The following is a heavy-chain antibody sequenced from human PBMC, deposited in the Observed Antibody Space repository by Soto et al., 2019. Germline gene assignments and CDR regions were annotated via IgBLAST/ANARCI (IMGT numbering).Heavy chain of an antibody. Sequence: QDQLVQSGAEVKKPGASVTVSCKASGYSFTNYGITWVRQAPGQGLEWMGWISGFNGNTHYAQKLQGRVTMTTDASRSTAYMELRSRRPDDTALYYWARDRGVAPPVAGNTHYYYYMDVWGKGTTVTVSS. D-gene: IGHD6-19*01. V-gene: IGHV1-18*01. CDR2: ISGFNGNT. CDR1: GYSFTNYG. CDR3: ARDRGVAPPVAGNTHYYYYMDV. J-gene: IGHJ6*03.